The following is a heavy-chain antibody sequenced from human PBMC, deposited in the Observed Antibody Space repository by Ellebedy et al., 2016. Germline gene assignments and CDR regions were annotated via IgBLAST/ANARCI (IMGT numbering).Heavy chain of an antibody. CDR2: VTPNSGQT. V-gene: IGHV1-8*01. CDR3: ARAYQLVLPWFET. CDR1: GYTFTDHD. D-gene: IGHD2-2*01. J-gene: IGHJ5*02. Sequence: ASVKVSXXASGYTFTDHDINWVRQATGQGLEWMGWVTPNSGQTGYAQKFQGRVTISADESTNIAYMELRSLESDDTAIYYCARAYQLVLPWFETWGQGTLVTVSS.